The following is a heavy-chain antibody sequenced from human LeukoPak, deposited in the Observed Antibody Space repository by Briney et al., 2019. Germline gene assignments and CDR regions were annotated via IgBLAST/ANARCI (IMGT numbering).Heavy chain of an antibody. CDR3: VPYITDRGAFDY. V-gene: IGHV4-59*01. Sequence: SETLSLTCSVSGGSMSSYYWSWIRQSPGKGLEWIGYIYHSGSTDYNSSLKSRVTISEDTSKKQFSLKVSSVTAADTAVYYCVPYITDRGAFDYWGQGTLVTVSS. J-gene: IGHJ4*02. D-gene: IGHD1-14*01. CDR2: IYHSGST. CDR1: GGSMSSYY.